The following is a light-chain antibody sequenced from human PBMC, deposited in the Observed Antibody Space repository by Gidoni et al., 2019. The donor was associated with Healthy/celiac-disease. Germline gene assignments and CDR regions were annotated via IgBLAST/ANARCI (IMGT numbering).Light chain of an antibody. J-gene: IGKJ3*01. CDR2: GAS. V-gene: IGKV3-20*01. Sequence: DSVLTRSPGTLSLSPGERATLSCRASQSVSSSYLAWYQQKPGQAPRLLIYGASSRATGIPDRFSGSGSGTDFTLTISRLEPEDFAVYYCQPYGSSPFTFGPGTKVDIK. CDR1: QSVSSSY. CDR3: QPYGSSPFT.